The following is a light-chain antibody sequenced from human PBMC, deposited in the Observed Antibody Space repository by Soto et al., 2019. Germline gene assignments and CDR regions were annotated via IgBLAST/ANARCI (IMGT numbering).Light chain of an antibody. CDR1: SSDVGIYNY. CDR3: SSYTTSSTRV. J-gene: IGLJ1*01. Sequence: QSALTQPASVSGSPGQSIAISCTGSSSDVGIYNYVSWYQQHPGKVPKLIIYEVTNRPSRVSNRFSGSKSGNTASLTISGLQAEDEADYYCSSYTTSSTRVFGTGTKLTVL. CDR2: EVT. V-gene: IGLV2-14*01.